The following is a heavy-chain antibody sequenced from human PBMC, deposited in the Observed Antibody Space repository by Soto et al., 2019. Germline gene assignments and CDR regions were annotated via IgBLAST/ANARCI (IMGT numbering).Heavy chain of an antibody. CDR3: ARDNRGTFDY. Sequence: PGGSLRLSCAASGFTFSNSWMTWVRQAPGKGLEWVANTNQDGSEKYYEDSVKGRFTISRDNAKNSLSLQMNSLRAEDTAVYFCARDNRGTFDYWGQGALVTVSS. D-gene: IGHD7-27*01. CDR2: TNQDGSEK. CDR1: GFTFSNSW. V-gene: IGHV3-7*03. J-gene: IGHJ4*02.